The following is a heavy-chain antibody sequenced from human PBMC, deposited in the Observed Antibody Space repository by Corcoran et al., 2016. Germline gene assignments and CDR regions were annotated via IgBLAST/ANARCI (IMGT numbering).Heavy chain of an antibody. CDR3: AGGGGGGLFDY. V-gene: IGHV4-59*01. CDR1: GGSISSYY. J-gene: IGHJ4*02. Sequence: QVQLQESGPGLVKPSETLSLTCTVSGGSISSYYWSWIRQPPGKGLEWIGYIYYSGSTNYNPSLKSRVTISVDTSKHQFSLTLSSVTASDTDLYYGAGGGGGGLFDYWGQGTLVTVSS. D-gene: IGHD2-15*01. CDR2: IYYSGST.